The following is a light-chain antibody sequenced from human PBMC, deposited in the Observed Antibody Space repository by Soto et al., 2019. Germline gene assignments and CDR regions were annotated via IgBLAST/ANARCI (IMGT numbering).Light chain of an antibody. V-gene: IGKV3-15*01. J-gene: IGKJ5*01. Sequence: DIVLTQSPGPLSVSPGERATLSCKSSQSVSSNLAWYQQKPAQAPRLLIYGASTRATGIPARFSGSGSGTEFTLTISSLQSEDFAVWYCQPYNNWPPITLCQGTRLEIK. CDR1: QSVSSN. CDR2: GAS. CDR3: QPYNNWPPIT.